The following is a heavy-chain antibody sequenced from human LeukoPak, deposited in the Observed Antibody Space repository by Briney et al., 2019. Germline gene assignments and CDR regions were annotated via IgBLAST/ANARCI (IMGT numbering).Heavy chain of an antibody. CDR3: ARTYGSGSYYYYYYMDV. CDR1: GYTFTSYG. J-gene: IGHJ6*03. D-gene: IGHD3-10*01. CDR2: ISAYNGNT. Sequence: ASVKVSCKASGYTFTSYGISWVRQAPGQGLEWMGWISAYNGNTNYAQKFQGRVTMTRDTSISTAYMELSRLRSDDTAVYYCARTYGSGSYYYYYYMDVWGKGTTVTVSS. V-gene: IGHV1-18*01.